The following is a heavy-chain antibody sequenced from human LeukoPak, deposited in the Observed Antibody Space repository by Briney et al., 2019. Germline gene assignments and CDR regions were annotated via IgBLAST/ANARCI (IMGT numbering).Heavy chain of an antibody. CDR3: ARDFRRGGSYSWDAFDI. CDR2: ISAYNGNT. Sequence: ASVKVSCKASGYTFTSYGISWVRQAPGQELEWMGWISAYNGNTNYAQKLQGRVTMTTDTSTSTAYMELRSLRSDDTAVYYCARDFRRGGSYSWDAFDIWGQGTMVTVSS. D-gene: IGHD1-26*01. J-gene: IGHJ3*02. CDR1: GYTFTSYG. V-gene: IGHV1-18*01.